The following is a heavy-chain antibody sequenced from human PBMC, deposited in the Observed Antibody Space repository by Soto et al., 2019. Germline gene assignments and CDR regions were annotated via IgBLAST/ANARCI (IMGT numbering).Heavy chain of an antibody. CDR3: ARTTVTTGWDWFDP. J-gene: IGHJ5*02. Sequence: SETLSLTCTVSGGSISSYYWSWIRQPPGKGLEWIGYIYYSGSTNYNPSLKSRVTISVDTSKNQFSLKLSSVTAADTAVYYCARTTVTTGWDWFDPWGQGTLVTVSS. CDR1: GGSISSYY. D-gene: IGHD4-17*01. CDR2: IYYSGST. V-gene: IGHV4-59*08.